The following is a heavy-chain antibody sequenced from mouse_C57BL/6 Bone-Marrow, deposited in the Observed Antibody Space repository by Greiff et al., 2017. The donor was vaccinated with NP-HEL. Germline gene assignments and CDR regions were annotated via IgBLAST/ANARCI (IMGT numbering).Heavy chain of an antibody. CDR2: ISDGGSYT. CDR1: GFTFSSYA. CDR3: ARDNYSNYRFAY. J-gene: IGHJ3*01. V-gene: IGHV5-4*01. D-gene: IGHD2-5*01. Sequence: EVQWVESGGGLVKPGGSLKLSCAASGFTFSSYAMSWVRQTPEKRLEWVATISDGGSYTYYPDNVKGRFTISRDNAKNNLYLQMSHLKSEDTAMYYCARDNYSNYRFAYWGQGTLVTVSA.